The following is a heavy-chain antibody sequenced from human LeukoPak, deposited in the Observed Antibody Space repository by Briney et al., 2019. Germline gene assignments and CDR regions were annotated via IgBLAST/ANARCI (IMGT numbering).Heavy chain of an antibody. D-gene: IGHD4-23*01. V-gene: IGHV3-7*03. J-gene: IGHJ4*02. Sequence: GGSLRLSCVVSGLSISHYWMTWVRQAPGKGLEWVANINIGGSEKNYLDSVKGRFTISRDNAKNSLYLQMNNLRAEDTAVHFCARDYGGNPYWGQGTLVTVSS. CDR1: GLSISHYW. CDR2: INIGGSEK. CDR3: ARDYGGNPY.